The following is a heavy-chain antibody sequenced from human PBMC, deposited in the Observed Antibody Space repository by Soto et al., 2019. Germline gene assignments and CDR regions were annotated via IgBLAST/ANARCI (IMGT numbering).Heavy chain of an antibody. CDR2: IWYDGSNK. CDR1: GFTFSIYG. CDR3: ARDRVSSSLPPYYYYGMDV. J-gene: IGHJ6*02. Sequence: GGSLRLSCAASGFTFSIYGMHWVRQAPGKGLEWVAVIWYDGSNKYYADSVKGRFTISRDNSKNTLYLQMNSLRAEDTAVYYCARDRVSSSLPPYYYYGMDVWGQGTTVTVSS. D-gene: IGHD6-13*01. V-gene: IGHV3-33*01.